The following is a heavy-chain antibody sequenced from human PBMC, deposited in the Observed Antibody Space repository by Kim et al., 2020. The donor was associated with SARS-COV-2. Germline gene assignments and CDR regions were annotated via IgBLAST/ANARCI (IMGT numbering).Heavy chain of an antibody. V-gene: IGHV3-11*04. CDR3: ARELDYGDAFGI. J-gene: IGHJ3*02. Sequence: YYPDAVKGRFTIDRENEKNSLYWKMKSLRAEDKAVYYCARELDYGDAFGIWGQGTMVTVSS. D-gene: IGHD4-17*01.